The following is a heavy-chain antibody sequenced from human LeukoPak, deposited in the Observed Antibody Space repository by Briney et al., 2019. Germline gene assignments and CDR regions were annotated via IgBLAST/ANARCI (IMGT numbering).Heavy chain of an antibody. V-gene: IGHV4-34*01. CDR1: GGSFSGYY. Sequence: PSETLSLTCAVYGGSFSGYYWSWIRQPPGKGLEWIGEINHSGSTNYNPSLKSRVTMSVDTSKNQFSLKLSSVTAADTAVYYCARARTYYYDSSGYYRWFDPWGQGTLVTVSS. CDR2: INHSGST. J-gene: IGHJ5*02. D-gene: IGHD3-22*01. CDR3: ARARTYYYDSSGYYRWFDP.